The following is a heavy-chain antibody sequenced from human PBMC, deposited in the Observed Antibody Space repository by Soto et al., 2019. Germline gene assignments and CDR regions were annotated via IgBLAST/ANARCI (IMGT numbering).Heavy chain of an antibody. J-gene: IGHJ3*02. D-gene: IGHD3-22*01. V-gene: IGHV3-7*04. CDR2: AIW. Sequence: PGGSLRLSCAASGVSSSSYSLYLVRQAPGKGLEWVAAIWYVDSVKGRFTISRDNAKNSLYLQMISLRAEDTAVYYCARGDYFDTSGHFSDAFDIWGQGTMVTVSS. CDR1: GVSSSSYS. CDR3: ARGDYFDTSGHFSDAFDI.